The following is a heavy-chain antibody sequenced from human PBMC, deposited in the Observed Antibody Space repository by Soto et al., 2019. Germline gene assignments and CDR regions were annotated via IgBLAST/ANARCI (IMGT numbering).Heavy chain of an antibody. CDR2: TYYRSKWYN. J-gene: IGHJ3*02. CDR1: GDSVSSNSDA. Sequence: SQTLSLTCAISGDSVSSNSDAWNWIRQSPSRGLEWLGRTYYRSKWYNDYAVSVKSRITINPDTSKNQFSLQLNSVTPEDTAVYYCARRGIAAAAGAFDIWGQGTMVTVSS. V-gene: IGHV6-1*01. D-gene: IGHD6-13*01. CDR3: ARRGIAAAAGAFDI.